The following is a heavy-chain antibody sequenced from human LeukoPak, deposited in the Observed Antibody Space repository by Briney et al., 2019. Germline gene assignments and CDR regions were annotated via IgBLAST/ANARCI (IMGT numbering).Heavy chain of an antibody. Sequence: PGRSLRLSCAASGFTFSNYGMHWVRQAPGKGLEWVALISFDGSQKYYADSVKGRFTISRDNSKSTVYLQMNSLRVEDAAVYYCSKDLTSDFGGDLDPWGQGTLVTVSS. D-gene: IGHD3-10*01. CDR3: SKDLTSDFGGDLDP. V-gene: IGHV3-30*18. J-gene: IGHJ5*02. CDR2: ISFDGSQK. CDR1: GFTFSNYG.